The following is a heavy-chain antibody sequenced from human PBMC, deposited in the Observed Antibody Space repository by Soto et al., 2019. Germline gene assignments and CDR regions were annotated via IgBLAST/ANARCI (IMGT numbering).Heavy chain of an antibody. D-gene: IGHD3-16*01. CDR2: IYYSGST. CDR1: GGSISSYY. CDR3: VRAPFLFMIYHYYKYMHV. Sequence: SETLSLTCTVSGGSISSYYWCWIRQRPGKGLEWIGYIYYSGSTNYNPSLKSRVTISVDTSKNQFSLKLSSVTAADTAVYYCVRAPFLFMIYHYYKYMHVWGKRTSVTLSS. V-gene: IGHV4-59*01. J-gene: IGHJ6*03.